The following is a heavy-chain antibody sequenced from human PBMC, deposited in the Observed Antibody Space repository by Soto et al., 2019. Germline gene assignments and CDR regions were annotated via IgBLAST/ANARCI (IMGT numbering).Heavy chain of an antibody. CDR2: ISAHNGNT. Sequence: QVHLVQSGAEVKKPGASVKVSCKGSGYTFTTYGITWVRQAPGQGLEWMGWISAHNGNTNYAQKLQGRVTVTRDTSTSPAYMELRSPTSDDTAVYYCARGRYGDYWGQGALVTVSS. J-gene: IGHJ4*02. CDR1: GYTFTTYG. V-gene: IGHV1-18*01. CDR3: ARGRYGDY. D-gene: IGHD1-1*01.